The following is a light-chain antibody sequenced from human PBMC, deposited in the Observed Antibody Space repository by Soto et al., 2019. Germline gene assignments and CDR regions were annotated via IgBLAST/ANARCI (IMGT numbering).Light chain of an antibody. CDR1: RSDVGGYNY. V-gene: IGLV2-14*01. CDR2: EVT. Sequence: QSALTQPASVSGSPGQSITISCTGTRSDVGGYNYVSWYQHHPGKAPKLLIYEVTNRPAEVSNRFSGSKSGITVSLTISGLQSEDEADYYCSSYTSGSTVIFGGGTKVTVL. CDR3: SSYTSGSTVI. J-gene: IGLJ2*01.